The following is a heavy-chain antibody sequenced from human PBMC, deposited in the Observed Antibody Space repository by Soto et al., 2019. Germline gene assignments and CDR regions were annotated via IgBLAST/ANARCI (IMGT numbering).Heavy chain of an antibody. Sequence: SVKVSCKASGGTFSSYAISWVRQAPGQGLEWMGGIIPIFGTANYAQKFQGRVTITADESTSTAYMELSSLRSEDTAVYYRASSWYYDFWSGYSWFDPWGQGTLVTVS. D-gene: IGHD3-3*01. CDR1: GGTFSSYA. J-gene: IGHJ5*02. V-gene: IGHV1-69*13. CDR3: ASSWYYDFWSGYSWFDP. CDR2: IIPIFGTA.